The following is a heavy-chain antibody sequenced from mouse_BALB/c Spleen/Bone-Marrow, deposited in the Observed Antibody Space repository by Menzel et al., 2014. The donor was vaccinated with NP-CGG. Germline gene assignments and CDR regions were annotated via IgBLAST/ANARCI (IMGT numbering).Heavy chain of an antibody. V-gene: IGHV1-37*01. CDR2: INPYNGDT. D-gene: IGHD1-1*01. CDR1: GYSFTGYF. Sequence: EVQRVESGPELVKPGASVKISCKASGYSFTGYFMNWVKQSHGKSLEWIGRINPYNGDTFYNQKFKGKATLTVDKSSSAAHMELLSLTSEDSAVYYCGRSGYYGSSYFDVWGAGTTVTVSS. CDR3: GRSGYYGSSYFDV. J-gene: IGHJ1*01.